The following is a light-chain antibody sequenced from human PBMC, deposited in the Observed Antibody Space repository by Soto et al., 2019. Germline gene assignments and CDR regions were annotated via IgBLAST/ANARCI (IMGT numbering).Light chain of an antibody. Sequence: EIVLTQSPGTLSLSPGERATLSCRASQSVSSSYLAWYQQKSGQAPRLLIYGASSRATGIPDRFSGSGSGTDFTLTISRLEPEDFAVYYCQLYGSSPFTFGPGTKVDIK. CDR3: QLYGSSPFT. J-gene: IGKJ3*01. CDR2: GAS. V-gene: IGKV3-20*01. CDR1: QSVSSSY.